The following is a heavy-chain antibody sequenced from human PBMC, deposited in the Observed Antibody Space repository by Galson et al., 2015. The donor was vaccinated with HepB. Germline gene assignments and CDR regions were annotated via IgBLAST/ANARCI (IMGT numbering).Heavy chain of an antibody. V-gene: IGHV3-74*01. D-gene: IGHD3-3*01. J-gene: IGHJ3*01. Sequence: SLRLSCAASGISISSSWMHWGRQAPGKGLVWVSRISSDGTITNYADSVKGRFTISRDNAENSLYLQMNSLRDEDTAVYYCARQLIGVVRRMAFDLWGQGTMVTVSS. CDR2: ISSDGTIT. CDR3: ARQLIGVVRRMAFDL. CDR1: GISISSSW.